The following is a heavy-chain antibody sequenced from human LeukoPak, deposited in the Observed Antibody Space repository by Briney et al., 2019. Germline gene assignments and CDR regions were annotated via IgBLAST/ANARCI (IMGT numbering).Heavy chain of an antibody. J-gene: IGHJ4*02. CDR2: IYTSGST. CDR3: AREGYCSGGSCYSTPY. CDR1: GGSISSGSYY. D-gene: IGHD2-15*01. Sequence: SETLSLTCTVSGGSISSGSYYWSWIRQPAGKGLEWIGRIYTSGSTNYNPFLKSRVTISVDTSKNQFPLKLSSVTAADTAVYYCAREGYCSGGSCYSTPYWGQGTLVTVSS. V-gene: IGHV4-61*02.